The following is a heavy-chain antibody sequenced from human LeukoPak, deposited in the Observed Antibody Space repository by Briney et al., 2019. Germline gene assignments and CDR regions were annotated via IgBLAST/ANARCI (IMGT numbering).Heavy chain of an antibody. CDR1: GFTFSSYA. Sequence: PGGSLRLSCAASGFTFSSYAMSWVRQAPGKGLEWVSAISGSGGSTYYADSVKGRFTISRDNSKNTLYLQMNSLRAEDTAVYYCAKDHPIWRLRIQLWMYYFDYWGQGTLVTVSS. D-gene: IGHD5-18*01. V-gene: IGHV3-23*01. CDR2: ISGSGGST. CDR3: AKDHPIWRLRIQLWMYYFDY. J-gene: IGHJ4*02.